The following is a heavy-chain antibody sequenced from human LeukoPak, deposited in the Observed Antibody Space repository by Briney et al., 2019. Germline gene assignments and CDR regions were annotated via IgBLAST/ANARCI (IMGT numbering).Heavy chain of an antibody. CDR1: GFTVSSNY. J-gene: IGHJ6*02. Sequence: PGGSLRLSCAASGFTVSSNYMSWVRQAPGKGLEWVSVIYSGGSTYYADSVKGRFTISRDNSKNTLYLQMNSLRAEDTAVYYCARDSSGYDVAHYYYGMDVWGQGTTVTVSS. V-gene: IGHV3-53*01. CDR3: ARDSSGYDVAHYYYGMDV. CDR2: IYSGGST. D-gene: IGHD5-12*01.